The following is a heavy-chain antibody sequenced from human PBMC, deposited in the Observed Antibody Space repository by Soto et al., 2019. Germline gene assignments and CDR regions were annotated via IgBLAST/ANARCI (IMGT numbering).Heavy chain of an antibody. J-gene: IGHJ4*02. CDR1: GGSINSGNSY. Sequence: QVQLQESGPGLVKPSQTLSLTCTVSGGSINSGNSYWTWIRQHPEKGLELIGFIFYNGNTHYNPSLENRLTISLDASKDQFALRLKSVTAADSAVYYCARARDSGARTYDYWGQGTLVTVST. CDR3: ARARDSGARTYDY. D-gene: IGHD2-15*01. CDR2: IFYNGNT. V-gene: IGHV4-31*02.